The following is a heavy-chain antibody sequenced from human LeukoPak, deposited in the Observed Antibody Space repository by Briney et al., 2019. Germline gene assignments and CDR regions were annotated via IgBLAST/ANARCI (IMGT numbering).Heavy chain of an antibody. CDR3: AKDPTYYGSGSYYFDY. D-gene: IGHD3-10*01. CDR1: GFTFSSYG. J-gene: IGHJ4*02. Sequence: PGGSLRLSCAASGFTFSSYGMHWVRQAPGKGLEWVAVISYDGSNKYYADSVKGRFTISRDNSKNTLYLQMNSLRAEDTAVYYCAKDPTYYGSGSYYFDYWGQGTLVTVSS. CDR2: ISYDGSNK. V-gene: IGHV3-30*18.